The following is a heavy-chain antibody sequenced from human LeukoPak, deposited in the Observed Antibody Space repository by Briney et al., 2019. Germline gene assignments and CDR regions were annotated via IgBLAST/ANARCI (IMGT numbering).Heavy chain of an antibody. Sequence: ASVKVSCKASGYTFTGYYMHWVRQAPGQGLEWMGWINPSSGGTNYAQKFQGRVTMTRDTSISTAYMELSRLRSDDTAVYYCARGASSGYDLYWYFDLWGRGTLVTVSS. D-gene: IGHD5-12*01. CDR2: INPSSGGT. CDR3: ARGASSGYDLYWYFDL. CDR1: GYTFTGYY. J-gene: IGHJ2*01. V-gene: IGHV1-2*02.